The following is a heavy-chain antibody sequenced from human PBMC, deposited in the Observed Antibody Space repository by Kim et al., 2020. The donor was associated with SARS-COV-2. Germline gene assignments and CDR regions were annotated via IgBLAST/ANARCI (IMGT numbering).Heavy chain of an antibody. V-gene: IGHV3-11*06. Sequence: VKGLFTISRDNAKNSLYLQMNSLRAEDTAVYYCARDPAPTDSSGYYYFDYWGQGTLVTVSS. J-gene: IGHJ4*02. CDR3: ARDPAPTDSSGYYYFDY. D-gene: IGHD3-22*01.